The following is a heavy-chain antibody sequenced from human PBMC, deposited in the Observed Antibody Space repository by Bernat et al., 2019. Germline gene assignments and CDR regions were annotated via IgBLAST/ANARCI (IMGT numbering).Heavy chain of an antibody. CDR3: ARGGGSYGSGSYRIFDY. J-gene: IGHJ4*02. D-gene: IGHD3-10*01. V-gene: IGHV3-33*01. Sequence: QVQLVESGGGVVQPGRSLRLSCAASGFTFSSYGMHWVRQAPGKWLEWVAVIWYDGSNKYYADSVKGRFTISRDNSKNTLYLQMNSLRAEDTAVYYCARGGGSYGSGSYRIFDYWGQGTLVTVSS. CDR1: GFTFSSYG. CDR2: IWYDGSNK.